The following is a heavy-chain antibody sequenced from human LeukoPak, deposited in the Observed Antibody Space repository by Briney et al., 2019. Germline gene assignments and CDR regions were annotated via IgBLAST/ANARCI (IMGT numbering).Heavy chain of an antibody. CDR1: GGSFSGYY. J-gene: IGHJ6*03. CDR2: INHSGST. V-gene: IGHV4-34*01. D-gene: IGHD1-26*01. CDR3: ARISGSTLGYYYYYYYMDV. Sequence: SETLSLTCAVYGGSFSGYYWSWIRQPPGKGLEWIGEINHSGSTNYNPSLKSRVTISVDTSKNQFSLKLSSVTVADTAVYYCARISGSTLGYYYYYYYMDVWGKGTTVTVSS.